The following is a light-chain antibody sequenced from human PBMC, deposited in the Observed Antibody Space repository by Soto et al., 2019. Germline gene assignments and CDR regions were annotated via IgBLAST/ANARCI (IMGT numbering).Light chain of an antibody. Sequence: EIVLTQSPATLSLSPGERATLSCRASQSVSSYLAWYQQKPGQAPRLLVFGASSRVLGIPDRFSGSGSGTDFTLTISRLEPEDFAVYYCHHYGSSPLTFGQGTKVDIK. CDR1: QSVSSY. CDR2: GAS. J-gene: IGKJ1*01. V-gene: IGKV3-20*01. CDR3: HHYGSSPLT.